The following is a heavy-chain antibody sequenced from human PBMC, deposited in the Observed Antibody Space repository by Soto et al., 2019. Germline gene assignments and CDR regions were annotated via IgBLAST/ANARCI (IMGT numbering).Heavy chain of an antibody. CDR2: IYYSGST. Sequence: SETLSLTCTVSGGSISSYYWSWIRQPPGKGLEWIGYIYYSGSTNYNPSLKSRVTISVDTSKNQFSLKLSSVTAADTAVYYCARYKGSSWSLFDYWGQGTLVTVSS. V-gene: IGHV4-59*08. J-gene: IGHJ4*02. CDR3: ARYKGSSWSLFDY. CDR1: GGSISSYY. D-gene: IGHD6-13*01.